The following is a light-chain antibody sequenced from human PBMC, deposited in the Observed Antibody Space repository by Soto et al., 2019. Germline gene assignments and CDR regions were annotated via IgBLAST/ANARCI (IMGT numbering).Light chain of an antibody. CDR2: STS. Sequence: EIVLTQSPGTLSLSPGETATLSCRASQTIGRNYLAWYQQKPGQAPRLLIFSTSTRATGIPERFSGGGSGTDFTLSISRLEPEDFAVYYCQQYASSPLLTFGGGTKLEIK. V-gene: IGKV3-20*01. CDR3: QQYASSPLLT. J-gene: IGKJ4*01. CDR1: QTIGRNY.